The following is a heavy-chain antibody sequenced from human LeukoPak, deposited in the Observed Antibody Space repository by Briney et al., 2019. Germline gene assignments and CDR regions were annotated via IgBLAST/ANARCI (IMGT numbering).Heavy chain of an antibody. J-gene: IGHJ4*02. CDR2: INPNSGGT. CDR1: GYTFTGYY. V-gene: IGHV1-2*02. D-gene: IGHD6-6*01. CDR3: ARVAGSSSMGYYFDY. Sequence: ASVKVSCKASGYTFTGYYMHWVRQAPGQGLEWMGWINPNSGGTNYAQKFQGRVTMTRDTSISTAYMELSRLRSDDTAVYYCARVAGSSSMGYYFDYWGQGTLVTVSS.